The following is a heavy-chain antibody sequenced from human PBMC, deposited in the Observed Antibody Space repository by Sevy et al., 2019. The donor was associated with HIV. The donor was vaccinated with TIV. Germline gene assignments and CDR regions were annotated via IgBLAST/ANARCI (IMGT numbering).Heavy chain of an antibody. Sequence: SETLSLTCTVSGGSISSSSYYWGWIRQSPGKGLEWIGSMYYSGSTYYNPSLKIGVTISVDTSKNHFSLKLSSVTAADTAVYYCARQTTLHYFDYWGQGTLVTVSS. D-gene: IGHD1-1*01. CDR2: MYYSGST. J-gene: IGHJ4*02. V-gene: IGHV4-39*01. CDR3: ARQTTLHYFDY. CDR1: GGSISSSSYY.